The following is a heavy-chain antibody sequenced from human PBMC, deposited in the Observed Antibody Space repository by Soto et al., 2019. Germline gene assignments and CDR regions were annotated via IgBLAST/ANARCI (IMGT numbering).Heavy chain of an antibody. V-gene: IGHV4-30-2*01. Sequence: QLHLQESGSRLVKSSQTLSLTCTVSGDSMTSGDYSWSWIRQPPGKGLEWLGYIYRTGNTHYSPSLKSRVSISQDRSKNQFSLELTSVTAADTAVYYCARGDYQYSIDYWGQGTLVTVSS. D-gene: IGHD2-2*01. CDR3: ARGDYQYSIDY. J-gene: IGHJ4*02. CDR2: IYRTGNT. CDR1: GDSMTSGDYS.